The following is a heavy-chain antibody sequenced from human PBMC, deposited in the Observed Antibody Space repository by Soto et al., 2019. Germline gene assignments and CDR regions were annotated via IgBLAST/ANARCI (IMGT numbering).Heavy chain of an antibody. CDR3: ARGDPPNFINMILPGLNI. V-gene: IGHV4-34*01. CDR1: GGSFSGYH. D-gene: IGHD3-22*01. J-gene: IGHJ3*02. CDR2: IDHSGST. Sequence: PSETLSLTCAVYGGSFSGYHWTWIRQPPGKGLEWIGEIDHSGSTNYNPSLKSRVTISADTSNNQFFLKLTSVTAADTAVYYCARGDPPNFINMILPGLNIWGQGTTVTVSS.